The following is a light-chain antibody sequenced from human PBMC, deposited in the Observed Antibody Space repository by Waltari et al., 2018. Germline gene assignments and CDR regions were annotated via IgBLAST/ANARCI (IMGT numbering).Light chain of an antibody. CDR2: ENS. CDR1: NSNIGAQD. Sequence: QSVLSQPPSASGTPGETITISCSGSNSNIGAQDVYWFQQFPGTAPRLLIFENSGRPSGVPGRFSGSKSGTSASLAISGLRSEDEADYYCAAWDASLTVIVGGGTKVTVL. J-gene: IGLJ2*01. CDR3: AAWDASLTVI. V-gene: IGLV1-47*01.